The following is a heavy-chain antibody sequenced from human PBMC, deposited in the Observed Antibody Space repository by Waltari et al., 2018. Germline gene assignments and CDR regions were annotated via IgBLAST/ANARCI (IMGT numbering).Heavy chain of an antibody. CDR3: ARWGGQQLVPFDY. D-gene: IGHD6-13*01. J-gene: IGHJ4*02. CDR1: GGSFSGYY. Sequence: QVQLQQWGAGLLKPSETLSLTCAVYGGSFSGYYWSWIRQPPGKGLEWIGEINHSGSTNYNPSLQSRVTISVDTSKNQFSLKLSSVTAADTAVYYCARWGGQQLVPFDYWGQGTLVTVSS. CDR2: INHSGST. V-gene: IGHV4-34*01.